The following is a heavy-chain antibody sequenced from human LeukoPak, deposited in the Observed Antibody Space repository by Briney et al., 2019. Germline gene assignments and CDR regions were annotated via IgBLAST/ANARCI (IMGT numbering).Heavy chain of an antibody. D-gene: IGHD1-26*01. J-gene: IGHJ6*02. CDR2: INPNSGGT. Sequence: ASVKVSCKASGYTFTGYYMHWVRQAPGQGLEWMGWINPNSGGTNYAQKFQGRVTMTRDTSISTAYMELSRLRPDDTAVYYCARVLTTRYYYYYYGMDVWGQGTTVTVSS. CDR1: GYTFTGYY. CDR3: ARVLTTRYYYYYYGMDV. V-gene: IGHV1-2*02.